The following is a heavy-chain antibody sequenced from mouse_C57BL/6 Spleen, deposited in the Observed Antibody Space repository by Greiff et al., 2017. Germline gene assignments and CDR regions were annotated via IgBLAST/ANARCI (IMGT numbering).Heavy chain of an antibody. CDR2: IYPGDGDT. D-gene: IGHD2-10*02. CDR3: ADPGAYGNSGYWYFDV. Sequence: VKLVESGPELVKPGASVKISCKASGYAFSSSWMNWVKQRPGKGLEWIGRIYPGDGDTNYNGKFKGKATLTADKSSSTAYMQLSSLTSEDSAVYFCADPGAYGNSGYWYFDVWGTGTTVTVSS. J-gene: IGHJ1*03. V-gene: IGHV1-82*01. CDR1: GYAFSSSW.